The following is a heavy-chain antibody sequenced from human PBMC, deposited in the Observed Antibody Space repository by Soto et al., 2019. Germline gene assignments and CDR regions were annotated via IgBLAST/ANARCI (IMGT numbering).Heavy chain of an antibody. CDR3: ARYYYDSSGYYYKRYYYYGMDV. J-gene: IGHJ6*02. V-gene: IGHV1-69*13. Sequence: SVKVSCKASGGTFSSYAISWVRQAPGQGLEWLGGIIPIFGTANYAQKFQGRVTITADESTSTAYMELSSLRSEDTAVYYCARYYYDSSGYYYKRYYYYGMDVWGQGTTVTVSS. D-gene: IGHD3-22*01. CDR2: IIPIFGTA. CDR1: GGTFSSYA.